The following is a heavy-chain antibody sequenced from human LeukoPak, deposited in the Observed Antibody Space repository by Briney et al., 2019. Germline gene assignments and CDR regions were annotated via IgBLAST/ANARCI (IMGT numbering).Heavy chain of an antibody. CDR3: ARDAGWYGDYADY. CDR2: IKQDGSEK. CDR1: GFTFSSYS. V-gene: IGHV3-7*01. J-gene: IGHJ4*02. Sequence: GGSLRLSCAASGFTFSSYSMNWVRQAPGKGLEWVANIKQDGSEKYYVDSVKGRFTISRDNAKNSLYLQMNSLRAEDTAVYYCARDAGWYGDYADYWGQGTLVTVSS. D-gene: IGHD4-17*01.